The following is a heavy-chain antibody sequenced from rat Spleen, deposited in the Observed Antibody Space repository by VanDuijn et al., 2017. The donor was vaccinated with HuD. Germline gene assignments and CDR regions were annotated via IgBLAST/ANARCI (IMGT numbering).Heavy chain of an antibody. D-gene: IGHD1-1*01. V-gene: IGHV3-3*01. Sequence: EVQLLESGPGLVKPSQSLSLTCSVTGYSITSSYRWNWIRKFPGNKLEWMGYINGAGSTNYNPSLKSRISITRDTSKNQFFLQVNSVTTEDTATYFCARWDYYSPRWYFDFWGPGTMVTVSS. CDR2: INGAGST. CDR3: ARWDYYSPRWYFDF. CDR1: GYSITSSYR. J-gene: IGHJ1*01.